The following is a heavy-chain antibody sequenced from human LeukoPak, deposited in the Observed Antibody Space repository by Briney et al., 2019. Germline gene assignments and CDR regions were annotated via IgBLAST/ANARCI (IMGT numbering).Heavy chain of an antibody. CDR2: INPNSGGT. CDR3: ARPQPVTTGGGIDY. D-gene: IGHD4-17*01. Sequence: GASVKVSCKASGYTFTGYYMHWVRQAPGQGLEWMGWINPNSGGTNYAQKFQGRVTMTRDTSISTAYMELSRLRSDDTAVYYCARPQPVTTGGGIDYWGQGTLVTVSS. CDR1: GYTFTGYY. J-gene: IGHJ4*02. V-gene: IGHV1-2*02.